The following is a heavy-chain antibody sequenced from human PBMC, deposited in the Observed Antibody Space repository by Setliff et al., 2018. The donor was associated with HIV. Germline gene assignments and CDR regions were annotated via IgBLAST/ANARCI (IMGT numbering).Heavy chain of an antibody. Sequence: SETLSLTCTVSGGSVSSGAYFWSWIRQHPGKGLEWMGYMSKRGTYIINPSLESRMTMSVDTSKNQLCLRLKSVTAADTAVYFCARDAVEASIPGGWFDSWGPGTLVTVSS. D-gene: IGHD2-21*01. CDR3: ARDAVEASIPGGWFDS. V-gene: IGHV4-31*03. CDR1: GGSVSSGAYF. J-gene: IGHJ5*01. CDR2: MSKRGTY.